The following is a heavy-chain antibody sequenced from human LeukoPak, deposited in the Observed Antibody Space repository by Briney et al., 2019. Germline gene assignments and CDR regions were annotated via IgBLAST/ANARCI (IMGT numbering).Heavy chain of an antibody. V-gene: IGHV1-2*02. CDR2: INPNSRGP. J-gene: IGHJ5*02. CDR1: GDTFTGYY. CDR3: GRVREYDLWGGYDELNGFAP. Sequence: GASVKVSCKASGDTFTGYYMHWVRQAPGQGLEWMGDINPNSRGPKHAQKPQGRVTMTRETSISTAYMELSRLRSDDTAVYYCGRVREYDLWGGYDELNGFAPWGQGTLVTVS. D-gene: IGHD3-3*01.